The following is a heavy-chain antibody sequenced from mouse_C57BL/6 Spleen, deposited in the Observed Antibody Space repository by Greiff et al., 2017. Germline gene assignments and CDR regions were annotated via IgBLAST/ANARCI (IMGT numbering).Heavy chain of an antibody. J-gene: IGHJ4*01. CDR2: IWRGGST. D-gene: IGHD1-1*01. CDR3: AKKGEYYEAMDY. V-gene: IGHV2-5*01. Sequence: VQLQESGPGLVQPSQSLSITCTVSGFSLTSYGVHWVRQSPGKGLEWLGVIWRGGSTDYNAAFMSRLSITKDNSKSQVFFKMNSLQADDTAIYYCAKKGEYYEAMDYWGQGTSVTVSS. CDR1: GFSLTSYG.